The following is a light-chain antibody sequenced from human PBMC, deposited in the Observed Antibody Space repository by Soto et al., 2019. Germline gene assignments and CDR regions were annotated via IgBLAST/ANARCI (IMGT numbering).Light chain of an antibody. CDR3: QQSYGTPLA. CDR1: QSIGNY. V-gene: IGKV1-39*01. Sequence: DIQMTQSPSSLSASVGDRVAVTCRTSQSIGNYLNWYQQKPGRAPKLLIHTASSLQSGVPSRFSGSGSGTNVTLTISSLQVEDFATYYCQQSYGTPLAFGGGTKVEIK. J-gene: IGKJ4*01. CDR2: TAS.